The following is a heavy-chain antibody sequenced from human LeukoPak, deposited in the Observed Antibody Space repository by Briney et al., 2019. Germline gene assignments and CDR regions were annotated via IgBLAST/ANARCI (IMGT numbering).Heavy chain of an antibody. D-gene: IGHD5-18*01. V-gene: IGHV3-11*01. J-gene: IGHJ4*02. CDR1: GFTFSDYY. CDR2: ISGSGSTI. Sequence: GGSLRLSCAASGFTFSDYYMSWIRQAPGKGPEWVSYISGSGSTIYYADSVQGRFTISRDNAKNSLYLQMNSLRAEDTAVYYCARAWTGYSFGDYWGQGTLVTVSS. CDR3: ARAWTGYSFGDY.